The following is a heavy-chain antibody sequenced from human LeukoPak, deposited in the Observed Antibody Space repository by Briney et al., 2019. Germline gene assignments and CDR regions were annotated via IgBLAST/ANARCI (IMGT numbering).Heavy chain of an antibody. CDR2: ISYDGSNK. CDR1: GFTFSSYG. D-gene: IGHD3-10*01. J-gene: IGHJ6*03. V-gene: IGHV3-30*18. CDR3: AKELVNAYGSGSYLPTYYYYYMDV. Sequence: PGRSLRLSCAASGFTFSSYGMHWVRQAPGKGLEWVAVISYDGSNKYYADSVKGRFTISRDNSKNTLYLQMNSLRAEDTAVYYCAKELVNAYGSGSYLPTYYYYYMDVWGKGTTVTISS.